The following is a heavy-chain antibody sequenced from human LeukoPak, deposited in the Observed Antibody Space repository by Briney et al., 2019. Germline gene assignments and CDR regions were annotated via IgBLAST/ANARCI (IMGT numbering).Heavy chain of an antibody. Sequence: PSETLSLTCTVSGASIGSGSYYWSWMRQSAGKGLEWIGRIYTSGTTDYNPSLSSRITVSLDGSKNQFSLRLSPVTAADTAIYYCTREGGWSGGSADDSWGQGTLVTVSS. CDR1: GASIGSGSYY. CDR2: IYTSGTT. V-gene: IGHV4-61*02. D-gene: IGHD6-19*01. J-gene: IGHJ4*02. CDR3: TREGGWSGGSADDS.